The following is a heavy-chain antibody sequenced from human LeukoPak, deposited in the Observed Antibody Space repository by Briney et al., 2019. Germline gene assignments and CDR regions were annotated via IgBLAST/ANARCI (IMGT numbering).Heavy chain of an antibody. Sequence: SETLSLTCTVSSGSISSYYWSWIRQPPGKGLEWIGHIYYSGSTNYNPSLKSRVTISVDTSKNQFSLKLSSVTAAVTAVYYCARGYSSNWYSGFDPWGQGTLVTVSS. CDR2: IYYSGST. J-gene: IGHJ5*02. D-gene: IGHD6-13*01. V-gene: IGHV4-59*01. CDR1: SGSISSYY. CDR3: ARGYSSNWYSGFDP.